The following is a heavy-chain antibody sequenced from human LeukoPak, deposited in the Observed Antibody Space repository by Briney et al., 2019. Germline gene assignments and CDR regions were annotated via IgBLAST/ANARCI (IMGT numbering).Heavy chain of an antibody. J-gene: IGHJ4*02. D-gene: IGHD3-10*01. Sequence: GGSLRLSCAASGFTFSTYWMHWVRLPPGKGPLWVSHINGDGTTTNYADSVEGRFTISRDNAKNTLYLQMNSLRADDTAVYYCAEAASVRGISYWGQGTLVTVSS. CDR2: INGDGTTT. CDR1: GFTFSTYW. CDR3: AEAASVRGISY. V-gene: IGHV3-74*01.